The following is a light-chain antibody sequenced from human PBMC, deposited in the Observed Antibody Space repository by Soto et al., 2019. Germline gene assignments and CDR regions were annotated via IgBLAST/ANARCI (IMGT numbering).Light chain of an antibody. CDR2: AAS. Sequence: DMQMTQSPSSLSASVGDRVSITCRSSQNISNYLHWYQQRPGKAPKLLIYAASNLRSGVPSRFSGSGSGTDFTLTISSLQSGDFATYYCQQSYSIPRLTFGPGTKVDIK. CDR3: QQSYSIPRLT. CDR1: QNISNY. V-gene: IGKV1-39*01. J-gene: IGKJ3*01.